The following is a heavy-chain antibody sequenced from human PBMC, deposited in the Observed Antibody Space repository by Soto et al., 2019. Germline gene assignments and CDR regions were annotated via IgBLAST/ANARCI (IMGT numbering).Heavy chain of an antibody. CDR1: VFTFSIYE. V-gene: IGHV3-48*03. CDR3: ARENSGPLDY. CDR2: IGSGGIII. Sequence: WGSLILCCASSVFTFSIYEMSWVRQAPGKGLEWVSYIGSGGIIIYYADSVKGRFTISRDNAKNSLYLQMNSPRAEDTAVYYCARENSGPLDYWGQGTMVTVSS. J-gene: IGHJ4*02. D-gene: IGHD3-10*01.